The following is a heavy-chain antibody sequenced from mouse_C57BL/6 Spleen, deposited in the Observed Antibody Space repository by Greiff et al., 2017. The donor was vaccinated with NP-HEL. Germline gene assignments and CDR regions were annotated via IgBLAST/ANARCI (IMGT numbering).Heavy chain of an antibody. CDR3: ARSPDY. J-gene: IGHJ2*01. CDR1: GFNIKNTY. CDR2: IAPAPVNT. V-gene: IGHV14-3*01. Sequence: VHVKQSVAELVRPGASVKLSCTASGFNIKNTYMHWVKQRPEQGLEWIGLIAPAPVNTKYAPPFQGQATITADTSSNTAYLQLSSLTSEDTAIYYCARSPDYWGQGTTLTVSS.